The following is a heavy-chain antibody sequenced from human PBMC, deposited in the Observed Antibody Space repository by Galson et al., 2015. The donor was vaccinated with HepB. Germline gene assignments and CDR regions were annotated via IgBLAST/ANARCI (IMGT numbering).Heavy chain of an antibody. Sequence: QVQLQESGPGLVKPSETLSLTCTVSGGSLGSGGYYWSWIRQHPGKGLEWIGYTHYSGSTYYNPSLRGQLTISEGMFKNQFSLKLSSVTAADTAIYYCARGSEDDYGSFDYWGQGTLVTVSS. CDR3: ARGSEDDYGSFDY. J-gene: IGHJ4*02. CDR1: GGSLGSGGYY. D-gene: IGHD3-10*01. V-gene: IGHV4-31*01. CDR2: THYSGST.